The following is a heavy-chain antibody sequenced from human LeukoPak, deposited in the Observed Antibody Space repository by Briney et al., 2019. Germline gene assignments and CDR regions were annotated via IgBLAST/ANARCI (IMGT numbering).Heavy chain of an antibody. D-gene: IGHD3-22*01. CDR1: GLTFSSYA. CDR3: ARDHETYYYDSSGYYEGYFDY. J-gene: IGHJ4*02. Sequence: GGSLRLSCAASGLTFSSYAMSWVRQAPGKGLECISGFSGSGGSTYYADSVKGRFTISRDNSKNTLYLQMNSLRAEDTAVYYCARDHETYYYDSSGYYEGYFDYWGQGTLVTVSS. V-gene: IGHV3-23*01. CDR2: FSGSGGST.